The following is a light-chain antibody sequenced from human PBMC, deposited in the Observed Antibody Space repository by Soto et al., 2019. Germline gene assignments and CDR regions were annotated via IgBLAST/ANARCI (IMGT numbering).Light chain of an antibody. J-gene: IGLJ1*01. CDR2: DVT. CDR1: RGDVGGYDY. CDR3: CSYAGSYTFYV. V-gene: IGLV2-11*01. Sequence: QSALTQPRSVSGSPGQSVTMSCTGTRGDVGGYDYVSWYQQHPGKAPKLMIFDVTKRPSGVPDRFSGSKSGNTASLTISGIQAEDEADYYCCSYAGSYTFYVFGTGTKLTVL.